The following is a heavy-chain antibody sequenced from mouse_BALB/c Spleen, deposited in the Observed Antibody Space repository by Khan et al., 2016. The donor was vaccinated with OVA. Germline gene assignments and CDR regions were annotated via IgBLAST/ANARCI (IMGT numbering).Heavy chain of an antibody. Sequence: EVELVESGGGLVQPGGSRKLSCAASGFTFSSFGMHWICQAPEKGLEWVAYISSGSSTIYYADTVKGRFTISRDNPKNTLFLQMTSLRSEDTAMYYCARRMGPPFDYWGQGTTLTVSS. J-gene: IGHJ2*01. CDR3: ARRMGPPFDY. D-gene: IGHD4-1*01. CDR2: ISSGSSTI. V-gene: IGHV5-17*02. CDR1: GFTFSSFG.